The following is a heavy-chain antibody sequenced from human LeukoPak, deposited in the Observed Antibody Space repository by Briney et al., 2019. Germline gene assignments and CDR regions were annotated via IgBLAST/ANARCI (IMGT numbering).Heavy chain of an antibody. D-gene: IGHD1-26*01. Sequence: LGGSLRLSCAASGFSFSDFYMSWIRQAPGMGPEWISYIGTRSNPIYYADSVKGRFTISRDDAKNSLYLQMNSLRDEDTAVYFCAREARGSGRDFDYWGQGILVTVSS. CDR3: AREARGSGRDFDY. V-gene: IGHV3-11*01. CDR1: GFSFSDFY. J-gene: IGHJ4*02. CDR2: IGTRSNPI.